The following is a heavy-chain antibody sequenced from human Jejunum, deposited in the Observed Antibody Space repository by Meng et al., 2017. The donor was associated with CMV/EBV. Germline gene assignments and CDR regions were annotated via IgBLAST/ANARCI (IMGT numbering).Heavy chain of an antibody. Sequence: TVSGSAVQWVRQASGKGLEGVGRIRGKAHSYATAYAASVKGRFTISRDDSKNTAYLQMNSLKTEDTAVYYCTRADSSNYGSLFDYWGQGTLVTVSS. CDR1: TVSGSA. J-gene: IGHJ4*02. CDR3: TRADSSNYGSLFDY. V-gene: IGHV3-73*01. CDR2: IRGKAHSYAT. D-gene: IGHD4-11*01.